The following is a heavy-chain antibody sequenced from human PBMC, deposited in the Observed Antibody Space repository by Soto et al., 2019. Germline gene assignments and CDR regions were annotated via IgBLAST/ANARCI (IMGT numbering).Heavy chain of an antibody. Sequence: EVQLVESGGGLVKPGGSLRLSCAASGFTFSSYSMNWVRQAPGKGLEWVSSISSSSSYIYYADSVKGRFTISRDNAKNSLYLQMNSLRAEDTAVYYCARDRKYSNSRGYYYYGMDVWGQGTTVTVSS. CDR1: GFTFSSYS. CDR2: ISSSSSYI. D-gene: IGHD6-6*01. CDR3: ARDRKYSNSRGYYYYGMDV. V-gene: IGHV3-21*01. J-gene: IGHJ6*02.